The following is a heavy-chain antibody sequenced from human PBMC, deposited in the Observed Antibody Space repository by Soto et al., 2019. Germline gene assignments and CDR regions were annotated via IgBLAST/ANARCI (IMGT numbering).Heavy chain of an antibody. Sequence: GGSLRLSCAASGFTFSSYAMSWVRQAPGKGLEWVSAISGSGGSTYYADSVKGRFTISRDNSKNTLYLQMNSLRAEDTAVYYCAKDRYDFWSVPTPHYYYYGMDVWGQGTTVTVSS. D-gene: IGHD3-3*01. CDR1: GFTFSSYA. CDR2: ISGSGGST. J-gene: IGHJ6*02. CDR3: AKDRYDFWSVPTPHYYYYGMDV. V-gene: IGHV3-23*01.